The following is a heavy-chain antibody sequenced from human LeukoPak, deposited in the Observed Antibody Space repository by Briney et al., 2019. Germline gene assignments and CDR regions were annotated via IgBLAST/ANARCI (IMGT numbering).Heavy chain of an antibody. Sequence: GGSLRLSCAASGFTFSSYAMSWVRQAPGKGLEWVSGISGNGGSTDYADSVKGRFTISRDNSKNTLYLQMNSLRAEDTAVYYCAKTIRGLDIIFDYWGQGTLVTVSS. D-gene: IGHD3/OR15-3a*01. J-gene: IGHJ4*02. CDR1: GFTFSSYA. CDR2: ISGNGGST. CDR3: AKTIRGLDIIFDY. V-gene: IGHV3-23*01.